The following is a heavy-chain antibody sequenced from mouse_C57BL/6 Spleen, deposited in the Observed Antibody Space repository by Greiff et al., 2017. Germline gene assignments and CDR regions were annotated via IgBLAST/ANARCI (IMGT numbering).Heavy chain of an antibody. CDR2: IDPSDSYT. CDR3: ARHPPYDPLAY. J-gene: IGHJ3*01. V-gene: IGHV1-50*01. CDR1: GYTFTSYW. D-gene: IGHD2-3*01. Sequence: VQLQQPGAELVKPGASVKLSCKASGYTFTSYWMQWVKQRPGQGLEWIGEIDPSDSYTNYNQKFKGKATLTVDTSSSTAYMQLSSLTAEDSAVYYCARHPPYDPLAYWGQGTLVTVSA.